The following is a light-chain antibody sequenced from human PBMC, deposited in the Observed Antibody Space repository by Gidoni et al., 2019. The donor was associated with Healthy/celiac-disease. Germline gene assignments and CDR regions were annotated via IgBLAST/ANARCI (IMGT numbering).Light chain of an antibody. CDR3: QQYGSSLIT. CDR1: QSVSSSY. CDR2: GAS. J-gene: IGKJ3*01. V-gene: IGKV3-20*01. Sequence: IVLTQSPGTLSLSPGERATLSCRASQSVSSSYLAWYQQKPGQAPRLLTYGASSRATGIPDRFSGSGSGTDFTLTISRLEPEDFAVYYCQQYGSSLITFGPGTKVDIK.